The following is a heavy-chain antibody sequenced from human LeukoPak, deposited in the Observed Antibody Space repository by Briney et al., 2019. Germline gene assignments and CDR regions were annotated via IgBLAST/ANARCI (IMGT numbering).Heavy chain of an antibody. CDR1: GYTFTGYY. J-gene: IGHJ4*02. Sequence: ASVKVSCKASGYTFTGYYMHWVRQAPGQGLEWMGWINPNSGGTNYAQKFQGRVTMTRDTSISTAYMELSRVRSDDTAVYYCARVESVGSYFDYWGQGTLVTVSS. D-gene: IGHD1-26*01. V-gene: IGHV1-2*02. CDR2: INPNSGGT. CDR3: ARVESVGSYFDY.